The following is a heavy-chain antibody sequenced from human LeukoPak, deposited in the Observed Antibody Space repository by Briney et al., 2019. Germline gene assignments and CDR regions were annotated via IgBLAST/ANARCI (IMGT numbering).Heavy chain of an antibody. V-gene: IGHV3-23*01. D-gene: IGHD6-13*01. J-gene: IGHJ5*02. CDR2: ITGSGGST. Sequence: PGGSLRLSCAASGFTFSSYGMSWFRQAPGKGLEWVSTITGSGGSTYYADSVKGRFTISRDNSKNTLFLQMNSLRAEDTAVYYCAKDKETTTWYEEWFDPWGQGTLVSVSS. CDR1: GFTFSSYG. CDR3: AKDKETTTWYEEWFDP.